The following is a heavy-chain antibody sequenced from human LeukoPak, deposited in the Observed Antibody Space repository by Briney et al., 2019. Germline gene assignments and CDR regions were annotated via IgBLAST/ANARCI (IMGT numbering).Heavy chain of an antibody. Sequence: SETLSLTCTVSGGSISSYYWSWVRQPPGKGLEWVGSIYYSGNTNYNPSLKSRVSVSIDTSKNQFSLKLSSVTAADTAVYYCARHRLALGEITWGQGTLVTVSS. CDR3: ARHRLALGEIT. CDR1: GGSISSYY. V-gene: IGHV4-59*08. CDR2: IYYSGNT. D-gene: IGHD3-16*01. J-gene: IGHJ5*02.